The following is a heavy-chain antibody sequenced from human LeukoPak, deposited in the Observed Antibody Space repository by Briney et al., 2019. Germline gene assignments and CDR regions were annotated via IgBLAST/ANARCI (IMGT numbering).Heavy chain of an antibody. CDR2: IYYSGST. D-gene: IGHD6-13*01. J-gene: IGHJ3*02. CDR1: GGSISSGDYY. CDR3: ASDRQGSSKIAAAYRLGAFDI. Sequence: PSQTLSLTCTVSGGSISSGDYYWSWIRQPPGKGLEWIGYIYYSGSTYYNPSLKSRVTISVDTSKNQFSLKLSSVTAADTAVYYCASDRQGSSKIAAAYRLGAFDIWGQGTMVTVSS. V-gene: IGHV4-30-4*08.